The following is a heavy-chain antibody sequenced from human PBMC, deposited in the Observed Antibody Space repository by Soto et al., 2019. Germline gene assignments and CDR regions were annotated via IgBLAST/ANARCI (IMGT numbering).Heavy chain of an antibody. CDR3: ARRLRDYGLGRERASYFDP. Sequence: QITLKESGPTLVRPTQTLTLTCTFSGFSLSTTGVGVGWIRQPPGKALEWLALIYWDVDKRYSPSLKSRLTITKDTSKNEVILTMTNMDTVDTATYYCARRLRDYGLGRERASYFDPWGQGTRVTVSS. D-gene: IGHD3-10*01. CDR2: IYWDVDK. J-gene: IGHJ5*02. CDR1: GFSLSTTGVG. V-gene: IGHV2-5*02.